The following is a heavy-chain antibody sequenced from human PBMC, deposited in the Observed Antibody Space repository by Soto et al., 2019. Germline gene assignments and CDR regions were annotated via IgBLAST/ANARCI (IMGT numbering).Heavy chain of an antibody. J-gene: IGHJ6*02. CDR1: GFTFSSYG. CDR3: AREDIVVVVAGADYYYYGMDV. V-gene: IGHV3-21*01. CDR2: ISSSSSYI. Sequence: EVQLVESGGGLVKPGGSLRLSCAASGFTFSSYGMNWVRQAPGKGLEWVSSISSSSSYIYYADSVKGRFTISRDNAKNSLYLQMNSLRAEDTAVYYCAREDIVVVVAGADYYYYGMDVWGQGTTVTVSS. D-gene: IGHD2-15*01.